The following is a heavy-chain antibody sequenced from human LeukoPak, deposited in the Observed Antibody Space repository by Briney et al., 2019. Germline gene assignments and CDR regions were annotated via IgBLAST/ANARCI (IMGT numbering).Heavy chain of an antibody. CDR2: IYYSGST. D-gene: IGHD3-3*01. CDR1: GGSFSGYY. CDR3: ASADFWSGYPDAFDI. J-gene: IGHJ3*02. Sequence: SETLSLTCTVSGGSFSGYYWSWIRQPPGKGLEWIGYIYYSGSTNYNPSLKSRVTISVDTSKKQFSLRLRSVTAADTAVYYCASADFWSGYPDAFDIWGQGTMVTVSS. V-gene: IGHV4-59*01.